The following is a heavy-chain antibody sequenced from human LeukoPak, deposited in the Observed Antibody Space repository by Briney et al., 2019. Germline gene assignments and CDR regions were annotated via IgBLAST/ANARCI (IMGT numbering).Heavy chain of an antibody. J-gene: IGHJ4*02. Sequence: GGSLRLSCAICGHIDRSNYMRWVRQAPGKGLEWVSVIYSIGSTYYTDSVKGRFTISRDNSKSTVYLQMDSLRAEDTAVYYCVVDSDAFGIDHWGQGTLVTVSS. D-gene: IGHD3-10*01. V-gene: IGHV3-53*01. CDR2: IYSIGST. CDR1: GHIDRSNY. CDR3: VVDSDAFGIDH.